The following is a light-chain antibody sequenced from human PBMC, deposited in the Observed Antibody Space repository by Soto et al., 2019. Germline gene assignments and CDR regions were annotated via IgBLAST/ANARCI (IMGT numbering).Light chain of an antibody. Sequence: EIVLTQSPATLSLSPGERATLSCRAGQSVSSYLAWYQQRAGQAPRLLIYDASSRATGIPARFSGSGSGTDFTLTISSLEPEDVAVYYCQQRSNWPSITFGQGTRLEIK. J-gene: IGKJ5*01. CDR2: DAS. CDR3: QQRSNWPSIT. V-gene: IGKV3-11*01. CDR1: QSVSSY.